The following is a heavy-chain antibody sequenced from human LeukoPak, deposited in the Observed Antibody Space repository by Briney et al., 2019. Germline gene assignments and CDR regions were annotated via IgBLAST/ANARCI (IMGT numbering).Heavy chain of an antibody. CDR2: INPSGGST. CDR3: ARGYSSSWYRYYYGMDV. J-gene: IGHJ6*02. Sequence: ASVKVSCKASGYTFTSYYMHWVRQAPGQGLEWMGTINPSGGSTSYAQKFQGRVTMTRDTSTSTVYMELSSLRSEDTAVYYCARGYSSSWYRYYYGMDVWGQGATVTVSS. CDR1: GYTFTSYY. V-gene: IGHV1-46*01. D-gene: IGHD6-13*01.